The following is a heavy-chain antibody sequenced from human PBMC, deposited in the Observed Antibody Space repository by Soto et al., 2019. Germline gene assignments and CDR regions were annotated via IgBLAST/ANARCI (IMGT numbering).Heavy chain of an antibody. V-gene: IGHV3-30-3*01. J-gene: IGHJ6*02. CDR3: ARVLERIAAAGVIDYYYYGMDV. D-gene: IGHD6-13*01. CDR2: ISYDGSNK. Sequence: GGSLRLSCAASGFTFSSYAMHWVRQAPGKGLEWVAVISYDGSNKYYADSVKGRFTISRDNSKNTLYLQMNSLRAEDTAVYYCARVLERIAAAGVIDYYYYGMDVWGQGTTVTVSS. CDR1: GFTFSSYA.